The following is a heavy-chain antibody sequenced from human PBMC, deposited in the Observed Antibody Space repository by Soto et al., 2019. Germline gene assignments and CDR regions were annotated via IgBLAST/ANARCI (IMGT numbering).Heavy chain of an antibody. D-gene: IGHD6-25*01. CDR1: GASLSTGDSY. V-gene: IGHV4-30-4*01. J-gene: IGHJ3*02. Sequence: QVQLQESGPGLVKPSQTLALTCTVSGASLSTGDSYWSWIRQPPGKGLEWLGYIHYSGRTYYMVSLKSRATLSLDTSKNQFSVKLNSLTAADTAVYYCARAFGSVHSSDYSLKDVFDIWGRGTLVTISS. CDR3: ARAFGSVHSSDYSLKDVFDI. CDR2: IHYSGRT.